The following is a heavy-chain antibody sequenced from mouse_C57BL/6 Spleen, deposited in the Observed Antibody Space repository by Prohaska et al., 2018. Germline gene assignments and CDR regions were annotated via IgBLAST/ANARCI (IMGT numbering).Heavy chain of an antibody. J-gene: IGHJ3*01. CDR2: IDPSDSYT. V-gene: IGHV1-50*01. D-gene: IGHD2-1*01. CDR3: ARRGGNYGPFAY. CDR1: GYTFTSYW. Sequence: QVQLQQPGAELVKPGASVKLSCKASGYTFTSYWMQWVKQRPGQGLEWIGEIDPSDSYTNYNQKFKGKATLTVDTSSSTAYMQLSSLTSEDSAVYYCARRGGNYGPFAYWGQGTLVTVSA.